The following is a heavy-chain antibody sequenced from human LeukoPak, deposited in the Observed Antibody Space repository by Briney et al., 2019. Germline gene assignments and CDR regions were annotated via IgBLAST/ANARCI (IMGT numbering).Heavy chain of an antibody. V-gene: IGHV3-23*01. CDR1: GFIFSSYA. Sequence: GGSLRLSCAPSGFIFSSYAMTWVRQAPGKGLEWVSAISGSGGSTYYADSVKGRFTISRDNSKNALYLQMNSLRAEDTAVYYCAKCAYSSTPFYYFDYWGQGTLVTVSS. D-gene: IGHD6-13*01. CDR2: ISGSGGST. CDR3: AKCAYSSTPFYYFDY. J-gene: IGHJ4*02.